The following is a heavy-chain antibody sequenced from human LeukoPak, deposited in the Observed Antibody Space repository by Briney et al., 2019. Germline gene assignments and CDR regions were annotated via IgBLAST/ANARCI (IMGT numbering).Heavy chain of an antibody. V-gene: IGHV1-18*01. CDR3: AXDSSTIXGVVAHHY. D-gene: IGHD3-3*01. CDR1: GYTFTTYG. Sequence: ASVKVSCKASGYTFTTYGISWVRQAPGQGLEWMGWITTYNGKTDYAEELQDRVTMTIDTSTSTAYMELRSLRSDDTAVYYCAXDSSTIXGVVAHHYWGQGTLVTVSS. J-gene: IGHJ4*02. CDR2: ITTYNGKT.